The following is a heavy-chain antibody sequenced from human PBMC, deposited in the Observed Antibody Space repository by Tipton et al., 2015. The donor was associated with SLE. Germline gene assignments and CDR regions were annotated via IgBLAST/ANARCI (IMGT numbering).Heavy chain of an antibody. D-gene: IGHD3-16*01. CDR2: IYPGDSDT. CDR1: GYSFSSYS. Sequence: QSGAEVKKPGESLKISCKTSGYSFSSYSIAWVRQMPGKGLEYMGFIYPGDSDTRYSPSFQGQVTISADKSISTAYLQWSSLEASDSAIYYGARQGAKRRNGFDPWGQGALVTVSS. J-gene: IGHJ5*02. CDR3: ARQGAKRRNGFDP. V-gene: IGHV5-51*01.